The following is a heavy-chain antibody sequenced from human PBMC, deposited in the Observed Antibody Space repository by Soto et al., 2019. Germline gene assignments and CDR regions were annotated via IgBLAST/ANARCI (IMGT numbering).Heavy chain of an antibody. CDR3: AKEELGHYFDY. CDR1: GFTFSSYG. Sequence: QVQLVESGGGVVQPGRSLRLSCAASGFTFSSYGMHWVRQAPGKGLEWVAVISYDGSNKYYADSVKGRFTISRDNSKNTLYLQMNILRAEDTAVYYCAKEELGHYFDYWGQGTLVTVSS. V-gene: IGHV3-30*18. CDR2: ISYDGSNK. J-gene: IGHJ4*02. D-gene: IGHD7-27*01.